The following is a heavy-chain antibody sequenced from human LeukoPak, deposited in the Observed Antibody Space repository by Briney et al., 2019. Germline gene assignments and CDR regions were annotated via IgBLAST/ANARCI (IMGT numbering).Heavy chain of an antibody. CDR3: AKRGSDWYYFDY. J-gene: IGHJ4*02. CDR2: SSSSGGNT. D-gene: IGHD6-19*01. Sequence: GGSLRLSCAASGFIFSSYAMTWVRQAPGKGLEWVSGSSSSGGNTYYADSVRGRSTVSRDNSKNTLYLQMNSLRAEDTAVYYCAKRGSDWYYFDYWGQGTLVTVSS. CDR1: GFIFSSYA. V-gene: IGHV3-23*01.